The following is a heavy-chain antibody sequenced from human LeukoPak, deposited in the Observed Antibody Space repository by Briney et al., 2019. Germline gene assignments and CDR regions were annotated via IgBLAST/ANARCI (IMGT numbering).Heavy chain of an antibody. V-gene: IGHV1-69*04. CDR2: IIPILGIS. D-gene: IGHD3-9*01. Sequence: ASVKVSCKASGGTFSSYAISWVRQAPGQGLEWMGRIIPILGISIYAQKFQARVTMTEDTSTDSAYLELSSLRSEDTAVYYCATSYYDILTGYYAASLDYWGQGTLVTVSS. J-gene: IGHJ4*02. CDR3: ATSYYDILTGYYAASLDY. CDR1: GGTFSSYA.